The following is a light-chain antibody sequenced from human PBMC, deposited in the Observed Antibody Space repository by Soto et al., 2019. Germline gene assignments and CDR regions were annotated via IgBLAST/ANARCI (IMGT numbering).Light chain of an antibody. CDR1: QSISSW. Sequence: DIQMTQSPSTLSASVGDRVTITCRASQSISSWLAWYQQKPGKAPKLLIYDASSLESGVPSRFSGSGSGTEFTLPISSREPDDFVIYYCQQYNSYSPLTFGGGTKVEIK. CDR3: QQYNSYSPLT. V-gene: IGKV1-5*01. J-gene: IGKJ4*01. CDR2: DAS.